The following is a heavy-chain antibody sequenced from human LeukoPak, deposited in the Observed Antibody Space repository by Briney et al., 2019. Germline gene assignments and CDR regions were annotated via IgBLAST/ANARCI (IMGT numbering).Heavy chain of an antibody. CDR1: GFTFSSYS. CDR3: KTQPSGSIAAAGQTDY. V-gene: IGHV3-48*01. J-gene: IGHJ4*02. D-gene: IGHD6-13*01. CDR2: ISGSSKTI. Sequence: GGSLRLSCAASGFTFSSYSMNWVRQAPGKGLEWVSYISGSSKTIYYADSVKGRFTISRDNAKNSLYLQMNSLRAEDTAVYYCKTQPSGSIAAAGQTDYWGQGTLVTVSS.